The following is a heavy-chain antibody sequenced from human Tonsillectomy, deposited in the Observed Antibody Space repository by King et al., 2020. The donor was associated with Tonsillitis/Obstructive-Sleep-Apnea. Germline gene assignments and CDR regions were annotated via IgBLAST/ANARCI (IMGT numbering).Heavy chain of an antibody. D-gene: IGHD1-26*01. V-gene: IGHV3-74*01. Sequence: QLVESGGDLVQPGGSLRLSCEASGFIFSNYWVHWVRQAPGKGPGWVSRSKVDGTETNYADSGKGRFTISRENAENTVFLQMNSLRAKDTAVYYCAKGGTYYSFPLDLWGQGTLVTVSS. CDR1: GFIFSNYW. CDR3: AKGGTYYSFPLDL. J-gene: IGHJ5*02. CDR2: SKVDGTET.